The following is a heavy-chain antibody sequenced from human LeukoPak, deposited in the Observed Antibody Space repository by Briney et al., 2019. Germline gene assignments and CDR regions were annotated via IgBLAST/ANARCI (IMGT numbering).Heavy chain of an antibody. CDR3: ARGPPNWGYDY. CDR2: MSPNSGDT. J-gene: IGHJ4*02. Sequence: ASVKVSCKASGYTFTGYYMHWVRQATGQRPEWMGWMSPNSGDTGYAQKFQDRVTMTRNTSISTAYMELSSLRSDDTAVYYCARGPPNWGYDYWGPGTLVTVSS. CDR1: GYTFTGYY. D-gene: IGHD7-27*01. V-gene: IGHV1-8*02.